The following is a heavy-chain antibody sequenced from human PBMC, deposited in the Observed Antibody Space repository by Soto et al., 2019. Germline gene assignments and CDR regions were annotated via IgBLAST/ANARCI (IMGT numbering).Heavy chain of an antibody. CDR2: IYYSGST. V-gene: IGHV4-59*01. CDR1: GGTICSYY. Sequence: SESLYLTRTVSGGTICSYYWSWIRKPPGKGLEWIGYIYYSGSTNYNPSLKSRVTISVDTSKNQFSLKLSSVTAADTAVYYCARDRGYYDFWSGYYSHYYYYMDVWGKGTTVTVSS. J-gene: IGHJ6*03. D-gene: IGHD3-3*01. CDR3: ARDRGYYDFWSGYYSHYYYYMDV.